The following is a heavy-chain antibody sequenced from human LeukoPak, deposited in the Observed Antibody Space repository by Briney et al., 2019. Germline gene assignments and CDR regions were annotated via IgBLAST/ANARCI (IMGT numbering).Heavy chain of an antibody. J-gene: IGHJ4*02. D-gene: IGHD3-22*01. CDR3: ARESESYDSSGSTFHY. V-gene: IGHV3-30*02. CDR2: IRYDGSNK. CDR1: GFTFNSYG. Sequence: GGSLRLSCAASGFTFNSYGMHWVRQAPGKGLEWVTFIRYDGSNKFYADSVKGRFTISRDDSKNTLYLQMNSLRAEDTAVYYCARESESYDSSGSTFHYWGQGTTVTVSS.